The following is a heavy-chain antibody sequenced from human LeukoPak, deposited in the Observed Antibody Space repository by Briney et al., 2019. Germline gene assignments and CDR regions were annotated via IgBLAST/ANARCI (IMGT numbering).Heavy chain of an antibody. J-gene: IGHJ6*03. CDR2: IYYSGST. V-gene: IGHV4-39*01. CDR1: GGSTNSHTYY. CDR3: ARHKDYYYSYMDV. Sequence: ETLSLTCTVSGGSTNSHTYYWGWIRQPPGKGLEWIGSIYYSGSTYYNPSLTSRVTISVDTSKNQFSLKLSSVTAADTAVYYCARHKDYYYSYMDVWGKGTTVTISS.